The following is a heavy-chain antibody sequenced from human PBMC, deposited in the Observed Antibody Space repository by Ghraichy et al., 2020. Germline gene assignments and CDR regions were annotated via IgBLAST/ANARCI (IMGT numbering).Heavy chain of an antibody. CDR1: GGSFSGYY. V-gene: IGHV4-34*01. J-gene: IGHJ6*02. CDR2: INHSGST. Sequence: SETLSLTCAVYGGSFSGYYWSWIRQPPGKGLEWIGEINHSGSTNYNPSLKSRVTISVDTSKNQFSLKLSSVTAADTAVYYCARDRTRYATVLSHYYYYGMDVWGQGTTVTVSS. CDR3: ARDRTRYATVLSHYYYYGMDV. D-gene: IGHD2-8*01.